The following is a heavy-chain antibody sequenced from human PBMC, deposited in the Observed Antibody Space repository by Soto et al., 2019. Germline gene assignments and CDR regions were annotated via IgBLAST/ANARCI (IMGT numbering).Heavy chain of an antibody. CDR3: ARVRTTLDFYYYYMDV. J-gene: IGHJ6*03. D-gene: IGHD2-2*01. CDR2: IYYSGST. V-gene: IGHV4-59*08. CDR1: GDSISDDY. Sequence: SETLSLTCTVSGDSISDDYWSWIRQPPGKALEWIGYIYYSGSTSYNPSFESRVTISVDTSKTQFSLKLSSVTAADTAVYYCARVRTTLDFYYYYMDVWGIGTTVTVSS.